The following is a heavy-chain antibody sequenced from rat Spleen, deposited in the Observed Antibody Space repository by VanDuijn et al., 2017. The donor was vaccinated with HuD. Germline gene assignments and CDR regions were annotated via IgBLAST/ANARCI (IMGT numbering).Heavy chain of an antibody. J-gene: IGHJ3*01. CDR2: INSAGNA. Sequence: EVQLQESGPGLVKPSQSLSLTCSVTGYSITSAYRWNWIRQFPGDKLEWMGYINSAGNANYNPSLKSRISITRDTSKNQFFLQMNNLRSEDTAMYYCASGGSGGLNWFAYWGQGTLVTVSS. CDR1: GYSITSAYR. V-gene: IGHV3-3*01. CDR3: ASGGSGGLNWFAY. D-gene: IGHD1-1*01.